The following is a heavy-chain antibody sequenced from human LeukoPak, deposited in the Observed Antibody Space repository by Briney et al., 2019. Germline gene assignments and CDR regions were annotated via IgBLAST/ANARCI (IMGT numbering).Heavy chain of an antibody. Sequence: PSETLSLTCTVSGGSISSSSYYWGWIRQPPGKGLEWIGSIYYSGSTYYNPSLKSRVTISVDTSKNQFSLKLSSVTAADTAVYYCARPSRGGDAGPFDYWGQGTLVTVSS. CDR2: IYYSGST. CDR1: GGSISSSSYY. V-gene: IGHV4-39*01. D-gene: IGHD2-21*02. J-gene: IGHJ4*02. CDR3: ARPSRGGDAGPFDY.